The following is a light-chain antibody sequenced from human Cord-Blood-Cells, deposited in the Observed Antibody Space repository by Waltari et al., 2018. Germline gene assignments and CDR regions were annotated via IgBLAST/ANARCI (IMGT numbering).Light chain of an antibody. V-gene: IGKV1-27*01. CDR3: QKYNSAPLT. Sequence: DIQLTQSPSSPPASVGASVTITCLASQGISNYLAWYQQKPGKVPKLLIYAASTLQSGVPSRCSGSGSGTDFTLTISSLQPEDVATYYCQKYNSAPLTFGGGTKVEIK. CDR1: QGISNY. J-gene: IGKJ4*01. CDR2: AAS.